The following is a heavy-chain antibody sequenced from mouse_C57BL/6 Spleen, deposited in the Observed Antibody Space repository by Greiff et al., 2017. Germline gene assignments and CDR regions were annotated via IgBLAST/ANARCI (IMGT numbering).Heavy chain of an antibody. CDR1: GYSFTDYN. Sequence: VQLKESGPELVKPGASVKISCKASGYSFTDYNMNWVKQSNGKSLEWIGVINTKDGTTSYNQKFKGKATLTVDHSSSTAYMQLSSLTSEDSAFYYCARGEGYWARDDWGQGTSVTVSS. J-gene: IGHJ4*01. CDR3: ARGEGYWARDD. CDR2: INTKDGTT. D-gene: IGHD3-2*02. V-gene: IGHV1-39*01.